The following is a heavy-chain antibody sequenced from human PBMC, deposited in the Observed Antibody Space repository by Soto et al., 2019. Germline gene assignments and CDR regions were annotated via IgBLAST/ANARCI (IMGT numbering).Heavy chain of an antibody. D-gene: IGHD6-19*01. CDR1: GASVSSSSYY. CDR3: ASRSSGWYFDY. J-gene: IGHJ4*02. CDR2: IYYTGST. V-gene: IGHV4-39*01. Sequence: SETLSLTCSVSGASVSSSSYYWGWIRQPPGKGLEWIGSIYYTGSTYYNPSLKSRVTISADTSNNQFSLRLNSVTAADTAVYYCASRSSGWYFDYWGQGTLVTVSS.